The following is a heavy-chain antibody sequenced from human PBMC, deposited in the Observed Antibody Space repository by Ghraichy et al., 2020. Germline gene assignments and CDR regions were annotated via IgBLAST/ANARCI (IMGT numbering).Heavy chain of an antibody. D-gene: IGHD6-6*01. Sequence: SETLSLTCAVYGGSFSGYYWSWIRQPPGKGLEWIGEINHSGSTNYNPSLKSRVTISVDTSKNQFSLKLSSVTAADTAVYYCSRGRKGQLVRIRGGYYFDYWGQGTLVTVSS. CDR3: SRGRKGQLVRIRGGYYFDY. CDR2: INHSGST. J-gene: IGHJ4*02. CDR1: GGSFSGYY. V-gene: IGHV4-34*01.